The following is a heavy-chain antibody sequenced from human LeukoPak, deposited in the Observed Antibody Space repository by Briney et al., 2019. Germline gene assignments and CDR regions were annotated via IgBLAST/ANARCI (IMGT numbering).Heavy chain of an antibody. V-gene: IGHV3-21*01. CDR2: ISSSSSYI. J-gene: IGHJ3*02. CDR3: ARDMASSALGAAFDI. D-gene: IGHD1-26*01. CDR1: GFTLSSYS. Sequence: GGSLRLSCAASGFTLSSYSMNWVRQAPGKGLEWVSSISSSSSYIYYADSVKGRFTISRDNAKNSLYLQMNSLRAEDTAVYYCARDMASSALGAAFDIWGQGTMVTVSS.